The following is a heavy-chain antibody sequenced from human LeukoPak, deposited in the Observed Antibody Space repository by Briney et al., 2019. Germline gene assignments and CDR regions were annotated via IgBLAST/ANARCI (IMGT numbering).Heavy chain of an antibody. CDR2: ISAYNGNT. Sequence: GPVKVSFKASGYTFTSYGISWVRPAPGQGVEWMGWISAYNGNTNYAQKLQGRVTITTDTSTSTAYMELRSLRSDDTAVYYCARDRTHSSSWDDYWGQGTLVTVSS. J-gene: IGHJ4*02. CDR3: ARDRTHSSSWDDY. CDR1: GYTFTSYG. D-gene: IGHD6-13*01. V-gene: IGHV1-18*01.